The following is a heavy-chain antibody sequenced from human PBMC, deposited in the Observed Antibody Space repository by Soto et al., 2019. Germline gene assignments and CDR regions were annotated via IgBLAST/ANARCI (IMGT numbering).Heavy chain of an antibody. V-gene: IGHV1-45*02. Sequence: SVKVSCKASGYTFTYRYLHWVRQAPGQALEWMGWITPFNGNTNYAQKFQDRVTITRNRSMSTAYMELSSLRSEDTAMYYCAIRSGSYFYGMDVWGQGTTVTVS. CDR1: GYTFTYRY. D-gene: IGHD1-26*01. J-gene: IGHJ6*02. CDR2: ITPFNGNT. CDR3: AIRSGSYFYGMDV.